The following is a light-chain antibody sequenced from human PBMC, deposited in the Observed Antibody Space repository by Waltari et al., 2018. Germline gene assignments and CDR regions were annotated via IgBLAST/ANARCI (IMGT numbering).Light chain of an antibody. CDR2: AAS. V-gene: IGKV1-9*01. Sequence: DIHLTQPPSYLSASVGDRVTITCRASRGISSYLAWYQQKPGKAPKLLIYAASTLQSGVPLRFSGSGSGTEFTLTISSLQPEDFATYYCQQVNTYSWTFGQGTKVEIK. CDR3: QQVNTYSWT. CDR1: RGISSY. J-gene: IGKJ1*01.